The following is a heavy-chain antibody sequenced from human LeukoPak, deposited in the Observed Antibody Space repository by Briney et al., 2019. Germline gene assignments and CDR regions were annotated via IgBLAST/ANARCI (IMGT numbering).Heavy chain of an antibody. J-gene: IGHJ4*02. CDR1: GYTFTSYY. CDR2: INPSGGST. CDR3: ARGDYYDSSGYYYRADFDY. V-gene: IGHV1-46*01. Sequence: ASVKVSCKASGYTFTSYYMHWVRQAPGQGLEWMGIINPSGGSTSYAQKFQGRVTMTRDTSTSTVYVELSSLRSEDTAVYYCARGDYYDSSGYYYRADFDYWGQGTLVTVSS. D-gene: IGHD3-22*01.